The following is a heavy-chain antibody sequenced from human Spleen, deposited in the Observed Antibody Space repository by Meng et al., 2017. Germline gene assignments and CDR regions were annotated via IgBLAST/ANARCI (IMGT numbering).Heavy chain of an antibody. J-gene: IGHJ5*02. CDR2: IYYSGNT. Sequence: QLQHPGPVLVKPFRALAPTPPDPRVPTRSIECWIWVHQPPGKELEWIGDIYYSGNTNYNSSLESRVSISVDTSNQFSLRLSSVTAEDTAIYYCARDPTGYHLYAYFDPWGQGTLVTVSS. D-gene: IGHD3-9*01. V-gene: IGHV4-4*02. CDR3: ARDPTGYHLYAYFDP. CDR1: RVPTRSIEC.